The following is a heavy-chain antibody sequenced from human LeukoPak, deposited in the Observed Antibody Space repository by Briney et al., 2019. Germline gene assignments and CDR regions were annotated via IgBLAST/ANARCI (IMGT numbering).Heavy chain of an antibody. D-gene: IGHD5-12*01. V-gene: IGHV3-21*01. CDR2: ISSSSSYI. CDR1: RFTFSSYS. J-gene: IGHJ4*02. CDR3: ARSDYSGYDLGGFDY. Sequence: GGSLRLSCAASRFTFSSYSMNWVRQAPGKGLEWVSSISSSSSYIYYADSVKGRFTISRDNAKNSLYLQMNSLRAEDTAMYYCARSDYSGYDLGGFDYWGQGTLVTVSS.